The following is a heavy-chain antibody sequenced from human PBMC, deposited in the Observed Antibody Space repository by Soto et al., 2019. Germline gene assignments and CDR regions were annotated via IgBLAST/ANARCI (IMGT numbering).Heavy chain of an antibody. V-gene: IGHV3-48*01. CDR3: ARDRGVFDH. CDR2: ISSSSSAI. Sequence: GGSLRLSCASSGFTFNDYGMNLVRQAPGKGLEWISYISSSSSAIYYADSVKGRFTISRDNAKNSLYLQMNSLRAEDTAVYYCARDRGVFDHWGQGTLVTSPQ. D-gene: IGHD2-8*02. CDR1: GFTFNDYG. J-gene: IGHJ4*02.